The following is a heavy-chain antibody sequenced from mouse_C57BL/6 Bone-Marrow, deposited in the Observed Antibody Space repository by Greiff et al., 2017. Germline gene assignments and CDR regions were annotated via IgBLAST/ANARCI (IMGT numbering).Heavy chain of an antibody. CDR1: GYTFTSYW. CDR3: ERSGPLGRSFDY. CDR2: IYPTSGRT. D-gene: IGHD4-1*01. J-gene: IGHJ2*01. Sequence: QVQLQQPGAELVKPGASVKMSCKASGYTFTSYWITWVKQRPGQGLEWIGDIYPTSGRTNYNEKFKSKAILTVDTSYNTAYMQLRSLTSEDSAVFYCERSGPLGRSFDYWGQGTTLTVSS. V-gene: IGHV1-55*01.